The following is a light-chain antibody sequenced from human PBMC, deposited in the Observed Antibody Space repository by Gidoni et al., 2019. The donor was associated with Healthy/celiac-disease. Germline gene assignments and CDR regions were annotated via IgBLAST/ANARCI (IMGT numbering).Light chain of an antibody. CDR3: QQYNNWPLT. Sequence: TLSVSPGARATLSCRASQSVSSNLAGYQQKPGQAPRLLIYGASTRATGIPARCSGSGSGTEFTLTISSLQSEDFAVYYCQQYNNWPLTFGGGTKVEIK. J-gene: IGKJ4*01. CDR1: QSVSSN. CDR2: GAS. V-gene: IGKV3-15*01.